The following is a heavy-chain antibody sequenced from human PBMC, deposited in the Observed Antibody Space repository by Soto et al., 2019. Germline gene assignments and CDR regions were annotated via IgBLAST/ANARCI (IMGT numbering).Heavy chain of an antibody. D-gene: IGHD1-26*01. J-gene: IGHJ4*02. CDR1: GVTFSSYA. CDR2: ISGSGGST. Sequence: XESLRLSCAASGVTFSSYAMSWVRQAPGKGLEWVSAISGSGGSTFYADSVKGRFTISRDNSKNTLFLQMNSLRADDTAVYYCAKAYSGTYYGFDYWGQGTLVTVSS. CDR3: AKAYSGTYYGFDY. V-gene: IGHV3-23*01.